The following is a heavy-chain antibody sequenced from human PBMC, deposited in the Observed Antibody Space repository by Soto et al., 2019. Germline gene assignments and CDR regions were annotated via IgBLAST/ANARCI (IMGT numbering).Heavy chain of an antibody. CDR2: IRSSSSYI. CDR3: ARKGYGDYGGMDV. CDR1: GFTFSSYS. V-gene: IGHV3-21*01. D-gene: IGHD4-17*01. J-gene: IGHJ6*02. Sequence: EVQLVESGGGLVKPGGSLRLSCAASGFTFSSYSMNWVRQAPGKGLEWVSYIRSSSSYIYYADSVQGRFTIPRDNAKNSLYLQMNSLRAEDTAVYYCARKGYGDYGGMDVWGQGTTVTVSS.